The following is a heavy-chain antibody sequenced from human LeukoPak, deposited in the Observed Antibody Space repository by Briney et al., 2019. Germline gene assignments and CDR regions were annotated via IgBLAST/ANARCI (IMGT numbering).Heavy chain of an antibody. D-gene: IGHD6-19*01. V-gene: IGHV4-34*01. J-gene: IGHJ4*02. CDR3: SYSSGWYFDY. Sequence: SETLSLTCAVYGGSFSGYYWSWICQPPGKGLEWIGEINHSGSTNYNPSRKSRVTISVDTSKNQFSLKLSSVTAADTAVYCCSYSSGWYFDYWGQETLVTVSS. CDR2: INHSGST. CDR1: GGSFSGYY.